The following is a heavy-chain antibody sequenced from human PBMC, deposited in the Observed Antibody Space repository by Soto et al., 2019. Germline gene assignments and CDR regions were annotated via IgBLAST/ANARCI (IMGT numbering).Heavy chain of an antibody. CDR1: ADTFTGYT. CDR2: VIPILGAS. D-gene: IGHD3-10*01. V-gene: IGHV1-69*08. CDR3: ARSRGSYYSNFDS. Sequence: QVQLVQSGAEVKKPGSSVKVSCKASADTFTGYTVTWVRQAPGQGLEWVGRVIPILGASNFAQKFQGRATISEDKSTDTAYMVLTGLTSEDTAVYYCARSRGSYYSNFDSWGQGTLVTVSS. J-gene: IGHJ4*02.